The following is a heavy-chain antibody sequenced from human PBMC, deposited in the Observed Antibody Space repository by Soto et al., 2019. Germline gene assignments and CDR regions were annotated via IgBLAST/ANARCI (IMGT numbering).Heavy chain of an antibody. V-gene: IGHV1-69*01. D-gene: IGHD3-22*01. J-gene: IGHJ4*02. CDR1: GGTFSSYA. CDR3: ARVSRDYYDSSGYYYSLDY. Sequence: QVQLVQSGAEVKKPGSSVKVSCKASGGTFSSYAISWVRQAPGQGLEWMGGIIPIFGTANYAQKFQGRVTITADESTSTAYMELSSLRSEDTAVYYCARVSRDYYDSSGYYYSLDYWGQGTLVTVSS. CDR2: IIPIFGTA.